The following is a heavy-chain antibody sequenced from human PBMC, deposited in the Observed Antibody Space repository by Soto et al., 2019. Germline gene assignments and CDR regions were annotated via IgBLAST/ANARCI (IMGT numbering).Heavy chain of an antibody. CDR3: ARDQGLTDDAFDI. J-gene: IGHJ3*02. CDR2: IKQDGSEK. Sequence: EVQLVESGGGLVQPGGSLRLSCAASGFTFSSYWMSWVRQAPGKGLEWVANIKQDGSEKYYVDSVKGRFTISRDNAKNSLYLQMNSLRAEDTAVYYCARDQGLTDDAFDIWGQGTMVTVSS. V-gene: IGHV3-7*01. CDR1: GFTFSSYW.